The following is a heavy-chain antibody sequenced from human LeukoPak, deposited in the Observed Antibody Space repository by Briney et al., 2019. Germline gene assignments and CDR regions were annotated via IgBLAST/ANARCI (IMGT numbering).Heavy chain of an antibody. D-gene: IGHD6-13*01. CDR1: GFTFSNYV. CDR2: ISFDGRNE. Sequence: PGGSLRLSCAASGFTFSNYVMHWVRQAPGKGLEWVTVISFDGRNESYADSVKGRFTISRDNSKNMVFLLMNSLRTEDTAVYYCARVARESSSWYYFDYWGQGTLVTVSS. J-gene: IGHJ4*02. CDR3: ARVARESSSWYYFDY. V-gene: IGHV3-30*04.